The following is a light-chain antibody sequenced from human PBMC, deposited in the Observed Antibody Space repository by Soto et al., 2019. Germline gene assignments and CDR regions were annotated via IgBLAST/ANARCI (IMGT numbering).Light chain of an antibody. CDR2: ATS. V-gene: IGKV1-39*01. Sequence: DTPMTQSPSSLSASVGDRVTITCRASQSISSSLNWYQQKPGKAPELLIYATSNLQSGVPSRFSGSGSGTDFTLTISSLQPEDFATYYCQQSYSTPITFGQGTRLEI. CDR1: QSISSS. CDR3: QQSYSTPIT. J-gene: IGKJ5*01.